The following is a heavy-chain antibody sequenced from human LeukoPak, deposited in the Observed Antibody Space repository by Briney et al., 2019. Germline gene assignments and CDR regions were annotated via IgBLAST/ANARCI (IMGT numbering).Heavy chain of an antibody. CDR1: GYTFTSYY. CDR2: INPSGGST. D-gene: IGHD3-3*01. Sequence: AASVKVSCKASGYTFTSYYMHWVRQAPGQGLEWMGIINPSGGSTSYAQKLQGRVTMTTDTFTSTAYMELRSLRSDDTAVYYCARETGDYDFWSGYIHYYFDYWGQGTLVTVSS. CDR3: ARETGDYDFWSGYIHYYFDY. V-gene: IGHV1-46*01. J-gene: IGHJ4*02.